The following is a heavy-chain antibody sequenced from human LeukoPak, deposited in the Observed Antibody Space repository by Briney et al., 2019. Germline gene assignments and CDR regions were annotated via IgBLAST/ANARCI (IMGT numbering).Heavy chain of an antibody. J-gene: IGHJ4*02. CDR1: GFTFKNYG. V-gene: IGHV3-23*01. D-gene: IGHD2-21*02. CDR3: TRREDCGGDCPYYFDY. CDR2: INTSGGRT. Sequence: GGSLRLSCGASGFTFKNYGMNWVRQAPGKGLEWVSTINTSGGRTYYADSVKGRFTISRDNSKNTLYLQVNSLRAEDTAVYYCTRREDCGGDCPYYFDYWGQGTLVTVSS.